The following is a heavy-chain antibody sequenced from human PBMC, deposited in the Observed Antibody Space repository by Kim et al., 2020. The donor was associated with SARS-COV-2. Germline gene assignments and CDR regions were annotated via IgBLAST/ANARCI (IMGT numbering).Heavy chain of an antibody. CDR1: GFTFSSIY. CDR3: ARDPAMQGCLDP. CDR2: ITRAGYT. Sequence: GGSLRLSCAASGFTFSSIYIRWLRQAPGKGLEWVSGITRAGYTYYADSVKGRFTISRDNSNNTLCLQLNSLRADDTAVYYCARDPAMQGCLDPWS. J-gene: IGHJ5*02. V-gene: IGHV3-66*01.